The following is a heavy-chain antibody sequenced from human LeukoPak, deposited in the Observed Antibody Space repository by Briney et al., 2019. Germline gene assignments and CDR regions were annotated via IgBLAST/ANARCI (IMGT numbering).Heavy chain of an antibody. Sequence: PGGSLRLSCAASGFTFSTYWMHWVRQVPGKGLVWVSRINSDGTTTNYADSVKGRLTISRGNAKNTLYLQMNSLRAEDTAVYYCARDGTAANFDYWGQGTLVTVSS. CDR2: INSDGTTT. CDR1: GFTFSTYW. CDR3: ARDGTAANFDY. V-gene: IGHV3-74*01. D-gene: IGHD6-13*01. J-gene: IGHJ4*02.